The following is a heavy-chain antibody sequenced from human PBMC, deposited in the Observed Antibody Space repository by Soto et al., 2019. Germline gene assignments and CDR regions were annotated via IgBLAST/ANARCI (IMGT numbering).Heavy chain of an antibody. CDR3: ARARDYYDGSGYYPFHFDH. CDR1: GFIFTDYY. Sequence: QVELVQSGAEVKKPGASVKLSCKAFGFIFTDYYLHWVRQAPGQGLEWMGIINPRGGSTSYAQKFQGRVTVTRDTSTSTVYMELSSLTSEDTAVYYCARARDYYDGSGYYPFHFDHWGQGALVTVSS. D-gene: IGHD3-22*01. J-gene: IGHJ4*02. CDR2: INPRGGST. V-gene: IGHV1-46*01.